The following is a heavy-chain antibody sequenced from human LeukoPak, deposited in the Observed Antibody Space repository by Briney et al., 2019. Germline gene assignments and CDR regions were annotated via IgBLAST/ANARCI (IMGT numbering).Heavy chain of an antibody. CDR1: GYSLTELS. V-gene: IGHV1-24*01. CDR2: FSPGDGET. D-gene: IGHD3-16*02. J-gene: IGHJ3*02. Sequence: ASVKVSCKVSGYSLTELSMHWVRQAPGKGLEWVGGFSPGDGETIYAQRFQGRVTMTEATSTDTAYMELRSLTYEDTAVYYCATRLGEFSSRDALNIWGQGTMVTVSS. CDR3: ATRLGEFSSRDALNI.